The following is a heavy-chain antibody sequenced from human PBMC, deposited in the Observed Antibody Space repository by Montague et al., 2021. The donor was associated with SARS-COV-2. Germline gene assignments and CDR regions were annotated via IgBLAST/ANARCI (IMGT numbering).Heavy chain of an antibody. D-gene: IGHD1-26*01. J-gene: IGHJ6*03. V-gene: IGHV4-34*01. CDR3: ASGDDNGSGYLDV. CDR2: INHSGTT. Sequence: SETLSLTCAVLDGSFSDFYWSWIRQPPGEGLEWIGEINHSGTTXXXPSXRGRVTISVDTSKNQFSLKLNSVTAADAAVYYCASGDDNGSGYLDVWGKGTTVTVSS. CDR1: DGSFSDFY.